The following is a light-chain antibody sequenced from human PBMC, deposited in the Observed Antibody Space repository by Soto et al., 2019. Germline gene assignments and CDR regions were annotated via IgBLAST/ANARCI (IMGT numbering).Light chain of an antibody. Sequence: QSALTQPASVSGSPGQSITISCTGTSSDVGSYNLVSWYQQHPGKAPKLMIYEGSKRPSGVSNRFSGSKSGNTASLTISGLQAEGESDDYCCSYAGSSTVFGGGTTLTVL. CDR1: SSDVGSYNL. CDR2: EGS. J-gene: IGLJ2*01. CDR3: CSYAGSSTV. V-gene: IGLV2-23*01.